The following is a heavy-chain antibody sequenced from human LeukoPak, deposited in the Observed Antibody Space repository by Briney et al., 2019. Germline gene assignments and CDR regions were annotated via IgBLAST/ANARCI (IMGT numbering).Heavy chain of an antibody. CDR3: ARTYYDILTGSTLNYFDC. CDR1: GRSLSNISYF. D-gene: IGHD3-9*01. CDR2: INYSGRT. Sequence: SSETVSLPCTLSGRSLSNISYFWTWIRQHPGEGVEWIGYINYSGRTYHTPSLKNRVTISVDKSKIQFSLQLNSVTPAGTAVYDCARTYYDILTGSTLNYFDCWGQRTLVTVSS. V-gene: IGHV4-31*03. J-gene: IGHJ4*02.